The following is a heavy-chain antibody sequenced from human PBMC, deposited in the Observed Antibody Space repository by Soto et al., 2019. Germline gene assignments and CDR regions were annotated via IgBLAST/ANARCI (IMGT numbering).Heavy chain of an antibody. CDR1: GFTFSSYA. CDR2: ISGSGDST. D-gene: IGHD6-13*01. Sequence: EVQLLESGGGLVQPGGSLRLSCAASGFTFSSYAMSWVRQAPGKGLEWVSVISGSGDSTYYADSVRGRFTISRDNSKNTLHLQMNSLRAEDTAVYYCAKDLDGAAAGPTKFYGMDVWGQGTTVTVSS. CDR3: AKDLDGAAAGPTKFYGMDV. J-gene: IGHJ6*02. V-gene: IGHV3-23*01.